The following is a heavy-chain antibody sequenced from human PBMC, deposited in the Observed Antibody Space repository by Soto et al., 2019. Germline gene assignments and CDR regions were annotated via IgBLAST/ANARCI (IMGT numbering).Heavy chain of an antibody. J-gene: IGHJ6*02. CDR1: GYSFTRYG. CDR3: AMVDVYVTPSPQDV. Sequence: QVQLVQSRAEVKNPGASVKVSCKASGYSFTRYGIAWARQAPGQGLEWMGWINTYNGNTNYAQNLQGRVTLTTDTSTSQAYMELTSLRSNDTAIYYCAMVDVYVTPSPQDVWGQGTTVIVSS. V-gene: IGHV1-18*01. D-gene: IGHD3-16*01. CDR2: INTYNGNT.